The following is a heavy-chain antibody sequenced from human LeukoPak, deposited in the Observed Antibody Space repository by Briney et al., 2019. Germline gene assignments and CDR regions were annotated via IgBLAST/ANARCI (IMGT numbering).Heavy chain of an antibody. CDR1: GGSISSYY. J-gene: IGHJ4*02. CDR3: ARRSAPYYDSSGYPPYYFDY. D-gene: IGHD3-22*01. CDR2: IYYSGST. V-gene: IGHV4-59*04. Sequence: PSETLSLTCTVSGGSISSYYWSWIRQPPGKGLEWIGYIYYSGSTYYNPSLKSRVTISVDTSKNQFSLKLSSVTAADTAVYYCARRSAPYYDSSGYPPYYFDYWGQGTLVTVSS.